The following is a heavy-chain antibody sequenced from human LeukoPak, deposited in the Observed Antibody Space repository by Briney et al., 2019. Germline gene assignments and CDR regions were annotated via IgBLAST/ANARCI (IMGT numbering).Heavy chain of an antibody. D-gene: IGHD6-25*01. J-gene: IGHJ6*02. CDR1: GASITSYY. V-gene: IGHV4-59*01. Sequence: SETLSLTCTVSGASITSYYWNWIRQPPGKGLEWIGYLFYSGGTNYNPSLKSRVTISVDTSKNQFSLKLSSVTAADTAVYYCAGLRVTAAAFYGMDVWGQGTTATVSS. CDR2: LFYSGGT. CDR3: AGLRVTAAAFYGMDV.